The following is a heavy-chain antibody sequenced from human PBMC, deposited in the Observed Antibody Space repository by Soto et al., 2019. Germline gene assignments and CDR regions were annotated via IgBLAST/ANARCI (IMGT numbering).Heavy chain of an antibody. CDR3: VRGGGGGLLDH. J-gene: IGHJ1*01. CDR2: ISPGSRYP. CDR1: GFTFGDSY. Sequence: XGSLRLSCAGAGFTFGDSYMSWIRQAPGKGLEWLSYISPGSRYPAYADSVKGRFTISRDNAKRSLYLQMMSLTAEDTAIYYCVRGGGGGLLDHWGQGTMVTVSS. D-gene: IGHD2-15*01. V-gene: IGHV3-11*06.